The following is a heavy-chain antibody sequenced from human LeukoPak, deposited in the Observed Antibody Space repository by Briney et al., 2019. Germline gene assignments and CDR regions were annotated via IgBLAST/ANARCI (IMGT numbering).Heavy chain of an antibody. CDR1: GFTFSSYS. V-gene: IGHV3-21*01. CDR3: AREPTYSSSWYTNCDY. D-gene: IGHD6-13*01. J-gene: IGHJ4*02. Sequence: PGGSLRLSCAASGFTFSSYSMNWVRQAPGKGLEWVSSISSSSSYIYYADSVKGRFTISRDNAKNSLYLQMNSLRAEDTAVYYCAREPTYSSSWYTNCDYWGQGTLVTVSS. CDR2: ISSSSSYI.